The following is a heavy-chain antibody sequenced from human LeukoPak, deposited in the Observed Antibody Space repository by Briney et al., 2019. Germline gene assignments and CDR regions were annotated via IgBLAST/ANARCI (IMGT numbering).Heavy chain of an antibody. CDR2: IKRKTDGGTT. J-gene: IGHJ4*02. V-gene: IGHV3-15*01. Sequence: GGSLRLSCAASGVPFSNAWLSWVRQAPGKGLEWVGRIKRKTDGGTTDYAAPVKGRFTISRDDSKNTLYLQMNTLKTEESAGYRRGTDSSSGYQNGWGQGTLVTVSS. CDR1: GVPFSNAW. D-gene: IGHD5-12*01. CDR3: GTDSSSGYQNG.